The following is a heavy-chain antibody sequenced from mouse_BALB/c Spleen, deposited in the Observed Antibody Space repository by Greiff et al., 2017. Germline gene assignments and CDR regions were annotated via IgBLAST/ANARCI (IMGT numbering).Heavy chain of an antibody. Sequence: EVQLQQSGAELVKPGASVKLSCTASGFNIKDTYMHWVKQRPEQGLEWIGRIDPANGNTKYDPKFQGKATITADTSSNTAYLQLSSLTSEDTAVYYCAREYGNPYYYAMDYWGQGTSVTVSS. D-gene: IGHD2-10*02. CDR2: IDPANGNT. V-gene: IGHV14-3*02. J-gene: IGHJ4*01. CDR1: GFNIKDTY. CDR3: AREYGNPYYYAMDY.